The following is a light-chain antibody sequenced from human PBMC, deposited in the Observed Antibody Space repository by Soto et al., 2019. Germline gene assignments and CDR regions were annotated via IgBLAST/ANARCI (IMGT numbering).Light chain of an antibody. Sequence: EFVLTQSPGTLSLSPGERATLSCRASQSVSSSNLAWYQQKPGQAPRLLIFGASSRATGVPDRFSGGGSGTDFTLTISRLEPEDFAVYFCQQYGSSPRTFGQGTKVDI. CDR3: QQYGSSPRT. J-gene: IGKJ1*01. CDR2: GAS. V-gene: IGKV3-20*01. CDR1: QSVSSSN.